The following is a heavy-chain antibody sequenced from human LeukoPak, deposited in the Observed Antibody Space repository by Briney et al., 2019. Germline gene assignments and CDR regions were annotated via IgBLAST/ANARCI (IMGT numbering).Heavy chain of an antibody. V-gene: IGHV4-34*01. CDR3: AGSTIFGVVIIDRRNFDY. Sequence: SETLSLTCAVYGGSFSGYYWSWIRQPPGKGLEWIGEINHSGSTNYNPSLKSRVTISVDTSKNQFSLKLSSVTAADTAVYYCAGSTIFGVVIIDRRNFDYRGQGTLVTVSS. J-gene: IGHJ4*02. CDR2: INHSGST. D-gene: IGHD3-3*01. CDR1: GGSFSGYY.